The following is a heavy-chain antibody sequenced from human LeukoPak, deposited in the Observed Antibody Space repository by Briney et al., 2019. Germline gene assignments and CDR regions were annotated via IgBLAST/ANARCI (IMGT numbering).Heavy chain of an antibody. V-gene: IGHV3-11*01. J-gene: IGHJ3*02. CDR1: GFTFSDYY. D-gene: IGHD1-7*01. CDR2: ISGNGTII. CDR3: GRDFGLTGTKRSFDI. Sequence: PGGSLRLSWAASGFTFSDYYMGWIRQAPGKGLEWVSYISGNGTIIFYADSVKGRFTISRDNAKNPLYLQMNSLRAEDTAVYYCGRDFGLTGTKRSFDIWGQGTMVTVSS.